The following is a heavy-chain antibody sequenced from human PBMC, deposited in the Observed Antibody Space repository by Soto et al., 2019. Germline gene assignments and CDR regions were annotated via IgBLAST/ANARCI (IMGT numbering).Heavy chain of an antibody. Sequence: GGSLRLSCAASGFTFSSYWMSWVRQAPGKGLEWVANIKQDGSEKYYVDSVKGRFTISRDNAKNSLYLQMNSLRAEDTAVYYCARAGKPEYYYYGMDVWGQGTTVTVS. J-gene: IGHJ6*02. V-gene: IGHV3-7*03. CDR1: GFTFSSYW. CDR3: ARAGKPEYYYYGMDV. D-gene: IGHD1-1*01. CDR2: IKQDGSEK.